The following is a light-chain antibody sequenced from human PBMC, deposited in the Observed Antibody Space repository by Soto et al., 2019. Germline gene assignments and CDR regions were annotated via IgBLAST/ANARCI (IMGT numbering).Light chain of an antibody. CDR2: AAS. Sequence: EIVLTQSPGTLSLSPGERATLSCRASQSVTNRYLAWYRQKPGQAPRLLIYAASSRATGSPDRFSGSGSGTDFTLTISSLQPEDVATYYCQKYNSAPVTFGPGTKVDIK. CDR1: QSVTNRY. J-gene: IGKJ3*01. CDR3: QKYNSAPVT. V-gene: IGKV3-20*01.